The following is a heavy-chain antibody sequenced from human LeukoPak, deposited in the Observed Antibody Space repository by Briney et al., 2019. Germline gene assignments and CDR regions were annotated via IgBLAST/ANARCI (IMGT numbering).Heavy chain of an antibody. D-gene: IGHD6-19*01. CDR1: GFIFSSYG. Sequence: GGSLRLACAASGFIFSSYGMHWVRQAPGKGLEWVAFIRYDGSNKYYADSAKGRFTISRDNSKNTLYLQMNSLRAEDTAVYYCAKDHGYSSGWYGHWGQGTLVTVSS. V-gene: IGHV3-30*02. CDR2: IRYDGSNK. CDR3: AKDHGYSSGWYGH. J-gene: IGHJ4*02.